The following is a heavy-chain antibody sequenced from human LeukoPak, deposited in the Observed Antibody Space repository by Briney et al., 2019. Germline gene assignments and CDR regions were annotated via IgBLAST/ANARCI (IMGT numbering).Heavy chain of an antibody. CDR2: ISWNSGSI. CDR1: GFTFDDYA. D-gene: IGHD1-26*01. J-gene: IGHJ6*03. V-gene: IGHV3-9*03. Sequence: GGSLRLSCAASGFTFDDYAMHWVRQAPGKGLEWVSGISWNSGSIGYADSVKGRFTISRDNAKNSLYLQMNSLRAEDMALYYCAKGNSDGYSGSYSASHYMDVWGKGTTVTVSS. CDR3: AKGNSDGYSGSYSASHYMDV.